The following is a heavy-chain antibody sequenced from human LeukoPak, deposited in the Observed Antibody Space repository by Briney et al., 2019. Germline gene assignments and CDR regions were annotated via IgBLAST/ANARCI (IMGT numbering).Heavy chain of an antibody. D-gene: IGHD3-16*01. CDR2: INLSGGST. CDR1: GYTFTSYY. Sequence: ASVKVSCKASGYTFTSYYIHWVRQAPGQGPEWMGIINLSGGSTSYAQKFQGRVTMTRDMSTSTVYMELSSLRSEDTAVYYCAREGGAQAEPNWFDPWGQGTLVTVSS. J-gene: IGHJ5*02. V-gene: IGHV1-46*01. CDR3: AREGGAQAEPNWFDP.